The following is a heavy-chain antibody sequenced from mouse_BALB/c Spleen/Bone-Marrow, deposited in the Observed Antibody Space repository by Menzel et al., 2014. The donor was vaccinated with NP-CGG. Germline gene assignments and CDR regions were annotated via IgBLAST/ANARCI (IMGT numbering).Heavy chain of an antibody. CDR2: ITIGGGGS. J-gene: IGHJ2*01. Sequence: DVHLVESGGGLAQPGGSLRLSCAASGFTFSSYAMSWVRQTPEKRLEWVAYITIGGGGSYYPDTVKGRFAISRDNAENTLYLQMSSLKSEDTAIYYCTRHGGGPDYFDHWGQGTTLIVSS. V-gene: IGHV5-12-2*01. CDR1: GFTFSSYA. CDR3: TRHGGGPDYFDH.